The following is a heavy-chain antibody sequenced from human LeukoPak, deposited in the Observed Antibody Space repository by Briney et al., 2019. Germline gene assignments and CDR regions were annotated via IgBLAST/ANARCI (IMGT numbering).Heavy chain of an antibody. D-gene: IGHD6-13*01. CDR3: AKVNPAAAGG. J-gene: IGHJ4*02. CDR2: ISYDGSNK. CDR1: GFTFSSYA. Sequence: PGGSLRLSCAASGFTFSSYAMHWVRQAPGKGLEWVTLISYDGSNKYYADSVKGRFSISRDNPKNTLYLQMNSLRAEDTAVYYCAKVNPAAAGGWGQGTLVTVSS. V-gene: IGHV3-30*04.